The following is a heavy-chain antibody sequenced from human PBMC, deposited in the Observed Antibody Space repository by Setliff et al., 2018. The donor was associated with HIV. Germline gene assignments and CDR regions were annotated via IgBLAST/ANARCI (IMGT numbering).Heavy chain of an antibody. CDR3: ARLRSELGVFDY. D-gene: IGHD1-26*01. V-gene: IGHV4-59*08. CDR1: GGSISSDY. CDR2: VYHSGST. J-gene: IGHJ4*02. Sequence: SETLSLTCTVSGGSISSDYWSWIRQPPGKGLEWIGYVYHSGSTNYNPSLKSRVTISVDASKNQFSMKLRSVTAADTAVYYCARLRSELGVFDYWVQGTLVTVSS.